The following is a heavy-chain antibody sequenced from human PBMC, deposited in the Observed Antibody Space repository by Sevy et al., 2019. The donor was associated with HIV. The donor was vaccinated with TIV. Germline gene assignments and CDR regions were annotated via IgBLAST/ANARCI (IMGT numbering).Heavy chain of an antibody. CDR3: ATDLRSVGATPRFDY. Sequence: ASVKVSCKVSGYTLTELSMHWVRQAPGNGLEWMGGFDPEDGETIYAQKFQGRVTMTEDTSTDTAYMELSSLRSEDTAVYYCATDLRSVGATPRFDYWGQGTLVTVSS. J-gene: IGHJ4*02. CDR2: FDPEDGET. D-gene: IGHD1-26*01. CDR1: GYTLTELS. V-gene: IGHV1-24*01.